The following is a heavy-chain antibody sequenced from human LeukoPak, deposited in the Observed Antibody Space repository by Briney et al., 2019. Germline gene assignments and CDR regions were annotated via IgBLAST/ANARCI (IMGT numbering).Heavy chain of an antibody. V-gene: IGHV4-59*08. CDR1: GGYISGYY. CDR3: AAIKITLLRGVVTHFDY. J-gene: IGHJ4*02. Sequence: PSETLFLTCTVSGGYISGYYWSWIRQPPGKGLEWIGYINYSGTTDYNPSLKSRVTISVDTSNNQFSLKLRSVTAADTAVYYCAAIKITLLRGVVTHFDYWGQGTLVTVSS. CDR2: INYSGTT. D-gene: IGHD3-10*01.